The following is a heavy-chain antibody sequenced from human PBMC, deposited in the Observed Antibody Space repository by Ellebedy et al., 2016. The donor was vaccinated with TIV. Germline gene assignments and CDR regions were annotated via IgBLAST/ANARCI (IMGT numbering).Heavy chain of an antibody. CDR2: VTAHNGDT. CDR3: ARDRGRYFDY. V-gene: IGHV1-18*04. J-gene: IGHJ4*02. D-gene: IGHD3-10*01. Sequence: ASVKVSXKASGYTFISYYMHWVRQAPGQGLEWMGWVTAHNGDTKSVQNLQDRVTMTADISTDTAYLELRSLTSNDTATYYCARDRGRYFDYWGQGTLVIVSS. CDR1: GYTFISYY.